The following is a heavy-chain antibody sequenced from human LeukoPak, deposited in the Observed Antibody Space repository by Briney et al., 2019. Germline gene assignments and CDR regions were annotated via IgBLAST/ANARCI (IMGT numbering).Heavy chain of an antibody. CDR3: VREENWFDP. Sequence: GASVKVSCKASGYSFADYYMHWVRQAPGQGLEWMGWINPNSGGTNYAQKLQGRVTMTTDTSTNTAYMELRSLRSDDTAVYYCVREENWFDPWGQGTLVTVSS. J-gene: IGHJ5*02. V-gene: IGHV1-2*02. CDR2: INPNSGGT. CDR1: GYSFADYY.